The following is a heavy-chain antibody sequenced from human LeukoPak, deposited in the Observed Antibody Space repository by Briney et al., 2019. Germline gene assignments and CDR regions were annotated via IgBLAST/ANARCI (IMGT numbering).Heavy chain of an antibody. Sequence: GGSLRLSCAASGFTFSSYWMHWVRQAPGKGLEWVSLISWDGGSTYYADSVKGRFTISRDNSKNSLYLQMNSLRAEDTALYYCAKDRQDYYGSGSYWDYWGQGTLVTVSS. CDR3: AKDRQDYYGSGSYWDY. CDR1: GFTFSSYW. V-gene: IGHV3-43D*03. CDR2: ISWDGGST. D-gene: IGHD3-10*01. J-gene: IGHJ4*02.